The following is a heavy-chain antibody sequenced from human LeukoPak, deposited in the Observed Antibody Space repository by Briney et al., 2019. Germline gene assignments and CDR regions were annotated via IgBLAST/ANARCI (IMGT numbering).Heavy chain of an antibody. V-gene: IGHV3-23*01. CDR1: GFPFSSYA. Sequence: PGGSLRLSCVVSGFPFSSYAMTWVRQAPGKGLEWVSSITGIGDSTYYPDSVKGRFTISGDNSKNTLYLQMNSLRAEDTAVYFCAKDPQNYSPYYFDYWGQGTLVTVSS. J-gene: IGHJ4*02. CDR3: AKDPQNYSPYYFDY. D-gene: IGHD1-7*01. CDR2: ITGIGDST.